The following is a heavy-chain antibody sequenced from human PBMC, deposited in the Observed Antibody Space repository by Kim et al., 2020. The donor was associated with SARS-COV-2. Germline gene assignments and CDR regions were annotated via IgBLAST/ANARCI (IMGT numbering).Heavy chain of an antibody. D-gene: IGHD3-22*01. Sequence: GGSLRLSCAASGFTFSSYGMHWVRQAPGKGLEWVAVISADGTIQYYADSVKGRFTISRDNSENTLHLQMNSLRVEDTAVYHCAKKGYDRGGQPYSDYWGQGTRAAVST. CDR2: ISADGTIQ. CDR3: AKKGYDRGGQPYSDY. V-gene: IGHV3-30*18. J-gene: IGHJ4*02. CDR1: GFTFSSYG.